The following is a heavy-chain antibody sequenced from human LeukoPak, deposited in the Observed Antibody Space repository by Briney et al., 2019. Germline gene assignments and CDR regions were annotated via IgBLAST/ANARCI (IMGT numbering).Heavy chain of an antibody. CDR2: IFYSGST. CDR1: GSSISSSSYY. J-gene: IGHJ4*02. V-gene: IGHV4-39*07. D-gene: IGHD1-26*01. CDR3: ARGLSGSYYPFDY. Sequence: SETLSLTCTVSGSSISSSSYYWGWIRQPPGKGLEWIGTIFYSGSTYYNPSLKSRVTISVDTSKSQFSLKLSSVTAADTAVYYCARGLSGSYYPFDYWGQGTLVTVSS.